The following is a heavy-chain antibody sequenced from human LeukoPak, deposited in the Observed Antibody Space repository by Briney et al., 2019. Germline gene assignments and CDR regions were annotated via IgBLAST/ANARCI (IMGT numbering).Heavy chain of an antibody. J-gene: IGHJ4*02. Sequence: GGSLRLSCAASGFTFSDYYMSWIRQAPGKGLEWVSYISSSGSTIYYADSVKGRFTISRDNAKNSLYLQMNSLRAEDTAVYYCRAYYYGSGSYYHGDYWGQGTLVTVSS. CDR1: GFTFSDYY. D-gene: IGHD3-10*01. V-gene: IGHV3-11*01. CDR3: RAYYYGSGSYYHGDY. CDR2: ISSSGSTI.